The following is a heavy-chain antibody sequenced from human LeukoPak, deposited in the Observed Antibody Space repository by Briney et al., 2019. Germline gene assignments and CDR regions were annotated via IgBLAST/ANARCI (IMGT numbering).Heavy chain of an antibody. Sequence: GGSLRLSCAASGFTFSSYGMHWVRQAPGKGLEWVAFIRYDGSNKYYADSVKGRFTISRDNSKNTLYLQMNSLRAEDTAVYYCANLPMVRGAPIDYWGQGTLVTVSS. CDR3: ANLPMVRGAPIDY. V-gene: IGHV3-30*02. CDR2: IRYDGSNK. D-gene: IGHD3-10*01. J-gene: IGHJ4*02. CDR1: GFTFSSYG.